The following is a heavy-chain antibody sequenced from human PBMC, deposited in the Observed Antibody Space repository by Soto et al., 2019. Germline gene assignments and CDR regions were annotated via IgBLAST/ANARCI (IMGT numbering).Heavy chain of an antibody. Sequence: QVQLVESGGGVVQPGRSLRLSCAASGFTFSSYAMHWVRQAPGKGLKWVAVISYDGSNKYYADSVKGRFTISRDNSKNTLYLQMNSLRAEDTAVYYCARDPSSSSSDFDYWGQGTLVTVSS. V-gene: IGHV3-30-3*01. CDR2: ISYDGSNK. CDR3: ARDPSSSSSDFDY. D-gene: IGHD6-6*01. J-gene: IGHJ4*02. CDR1: GFTFSSYA.